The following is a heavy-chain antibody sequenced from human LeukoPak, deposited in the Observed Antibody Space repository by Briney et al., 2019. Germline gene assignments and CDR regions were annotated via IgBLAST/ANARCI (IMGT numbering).Heavy chain of an antibody. Sequence: ASVKVSCKASGGTFRSYAISWVRQAPGQGLEWMGWINPNSGGTNYAQKFQGRVTMTRDTSISTAYMELSRLRSDDTAVYYCARDYSGDPDYWGQGTLVTVSS. CDR3: ARDYSGDPDY. D-gene: IGHD2-15*01. CDR2: INPNSGGT. J-gene: IGHJ4*02. V-gene: IGHV1-2*02. CDR1: GGTFRSYA.